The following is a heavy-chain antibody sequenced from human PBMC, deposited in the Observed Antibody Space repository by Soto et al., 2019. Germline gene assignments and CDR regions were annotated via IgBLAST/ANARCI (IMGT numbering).Heavy chain of an antibody. CDR3: ARNPYVRGNYYFFDP. V-gene: IGHV4-4*07. D-gene: IGHD3-22*01. CDR1: GASIRSYF. Sequence: EPLSLTCSVSGASIRSYFWGWGRQPSGQGLEWIGHIYIRGTTSYNPSLEGRVTLSLDTSKNQVSLVVTSVTAADTAVYYCARNPYVRGNYYFFDPWGPGTLVTVSS. CDR2: IYIRGTT. J-gene: IGHJ5*02.